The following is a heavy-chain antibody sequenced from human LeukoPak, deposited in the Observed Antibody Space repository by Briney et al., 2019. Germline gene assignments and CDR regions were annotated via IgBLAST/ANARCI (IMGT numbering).Heavy chain of an antibody. V-gene: IGHV3-23*01. CDR1: GFRFDTYA. Sequence: GGSLRLSCTASGFRFDTYAMSWVRQAPGKGLEWVSSISGSDGSTYYADSVKGRFTISRDNSKNTLYLQMNSLRAEDTAVYYCAKPFNYYGSETYSFDSWGQGTLVTVSS. CDR3: AKPFNYYGSETYSFDS. J-gene: IGHJ4*02. D-gene: IGHD3-10*01. CDR2: ISGSDGST.